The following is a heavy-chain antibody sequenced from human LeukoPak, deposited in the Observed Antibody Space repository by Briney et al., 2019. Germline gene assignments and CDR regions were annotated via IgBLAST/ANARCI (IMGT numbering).Heavy chain of an antibody. CDR1: GGSISSYY. V-gene: IGHV4-59*01. Sequence: SETLSLTCTVSGGSISSYYWSWIRQPPRKGLEWIGYIYYSGSTNYNPSLKSRVTISVDTSKNQFSLKLSSVTAADTAVYYCARELVVVPAASNWFDPWGQGTLVTVSS. CDR2: IYYSGST. D-gene: IGHD2-2*01. J-gene: IGHJ5*02. CDR3: ARELVVVPAASNWFDP.